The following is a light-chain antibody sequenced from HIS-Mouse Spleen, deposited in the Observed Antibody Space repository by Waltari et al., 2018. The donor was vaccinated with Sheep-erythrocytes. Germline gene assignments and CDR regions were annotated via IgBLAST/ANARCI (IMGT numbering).Light chain of an antibody. CDR3: CSYAGSYTFWV. CDR2: DVS. CDR1: SSDVGGYNY. V-gene: IGLV2-11*01. J-gene: IGLJ3*02. Sequence: QSALTQPRSVSGSPGQSVTISCTGTSSDVGGYNYVSWYQHHPGKAPKLMIYDVSKRPSGVPDLFSGSKSGNTASLTISGLQAEDEADYYCCSYAGSYTFWVFGGGTRLTVL.